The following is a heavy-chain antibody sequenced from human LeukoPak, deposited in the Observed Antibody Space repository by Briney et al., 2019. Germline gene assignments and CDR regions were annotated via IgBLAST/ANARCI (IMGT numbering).Heavy chain of an antibody. V-gene: IGHV7-4-1*02. CDR1: GYTFTSYA. D-gene: IGHD6-19*01. CDR3: ARVSSGWSLNWFDP. Sequence: ASVKVSCKTSGYTFTSYAMNWVRQAPGQGLEWMGWINTNTGNPTYAQGFTGRFVFSLDTSVSTAYLQISSLKAEDTAVYYCARVSSGWSLNWFDPWGQGTLVTVSS. J-gene: IGHJ5*02. CDR2: INTNTGNP.